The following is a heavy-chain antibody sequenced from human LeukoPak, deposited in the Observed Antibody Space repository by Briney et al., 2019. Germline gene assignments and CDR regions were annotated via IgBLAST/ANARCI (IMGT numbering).Heavy chain of an antibody. J-gene: IGHJ4*02. CDR3: VKGIVGGLDY. V-gene: IGHV3-43*01. Sequence: PGGSLRLSCAASGFIFDDYTMHWVRQAPGKGLEWVSLITWDGSGIHYADSVKGRFTISRDNRKDSVYLQMNSLRTEDTALCYCVKGIVGGLDYWGQGTLVSVSS. CDR1: GFIFDDYT. CDR2: ITWDGSGI. D-gene: IGHD1-26*01.